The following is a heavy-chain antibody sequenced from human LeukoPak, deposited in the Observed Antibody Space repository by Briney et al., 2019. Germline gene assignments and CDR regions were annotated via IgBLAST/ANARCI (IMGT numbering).Heavy chain of an antibody. Sequence: PGGSLRLSYAATGFTFCSPAMSWVRQAPGKGLEWVSAISGSGASTHCVDSVKGRFTISRDNSKNTLYLQMNSLRAEDTAVYYCAKKVGPTTGAFDIWGQGTMATVSS. J-gene: IGHJ3*02. D-gene: IGHD1-26*01. CDR1: GFTFCSPA. CDR2: ISGSGAST. CDR3: AKKVGPTTGAFDI. V-gene: IGHV3-23*01.